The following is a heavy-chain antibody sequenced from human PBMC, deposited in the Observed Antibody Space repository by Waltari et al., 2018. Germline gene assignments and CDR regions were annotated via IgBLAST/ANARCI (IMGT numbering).Heavy chain of an antibody. J-gene: IGHJ4*02. CDR3: ARVPVVVPAAMNFDY. CDR1: GGSVSSGSYY. D-gene: IGHD2-2*01. V-gene: IGHV4-61*01. CDR2: IYYSGST. Sequence: QVQLQESGPGLVKPSETLSLTCTVSGGSVSSGSYYWSWIRQPPGKGLEWIGYIYYSGSTNYNPSLKSRVTISVDTSKNQFSLKLSSVTAADTAVYYCARVPVVVPAAMNFDYWGQGTLVTVSS.